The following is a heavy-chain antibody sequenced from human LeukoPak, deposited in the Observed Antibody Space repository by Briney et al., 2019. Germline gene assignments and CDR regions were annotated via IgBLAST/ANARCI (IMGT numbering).Heavy chain of an antibody. Sequence: SETLSLTCTVSGGSISSGGYYWSWIRQHPGKGLEWIGYIYYSGSTYYNPSLKSRVIISVDTSKNQFSLKLSSVTAADTAVYYCARLNYDILTGPDYWGQGTLVTVSS. CDR1: GGSISSGGYY. CDR2: IYYSGST. V-gene: IGHV4-31*03. J-gene: IGHJ4*02. CDR3: ARLNYDILTGPDY. D-gene: IGHD3-9*01.